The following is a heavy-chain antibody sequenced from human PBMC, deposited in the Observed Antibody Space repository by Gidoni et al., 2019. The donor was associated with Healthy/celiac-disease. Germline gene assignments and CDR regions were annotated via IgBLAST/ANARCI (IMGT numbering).Heavy chain of an antibody. CDR1: GGSFSGYY. Sequence: QVQLQQWGAGLLKPSETLSLTCAVYGGSFSGYYWSWIRQPPGKGLEWIGEINHSGSTNYNPSLKSRVTISVDTSKNQFSLKLSSVTAADTAVYYCAGDTIFGVVLANGMDVWGQGTTVTVSS. CDR2: INHSGST. J-gene: IGHJ6*02. CDR3: AGDTIFGVVLANGMDV. V-gene: IGHV4-34*01. D-gene: IGHD3-3*01.